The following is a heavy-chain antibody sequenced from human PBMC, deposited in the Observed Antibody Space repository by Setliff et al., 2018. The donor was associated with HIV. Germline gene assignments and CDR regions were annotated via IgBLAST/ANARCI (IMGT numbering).Heavy chain of an antibody. V-gene: IGHV4-31*03. D-gene: IGHD6-13*01. CDR3: AREARESYSSSWETFDY. CDR1: GVSISSGGYY. J-gene: IGHJ4*02. CDR2: IYYSGST. Sequence: SEALSLTCTVSGVSISSGGYYWSWIRQHPGKGLEWIGYIYYSGSTYYNPSLKSRVTISVDTSKKQFSLRLSSVTAADTAVYYCAREARESYSSSWETFDYWGQGTLVTVSS.